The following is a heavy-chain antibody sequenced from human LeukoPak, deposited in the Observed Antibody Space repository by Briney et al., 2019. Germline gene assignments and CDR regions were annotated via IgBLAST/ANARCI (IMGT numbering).Heavy chain of an antibody. CDR2: ISNSGSTI. D-gene: IGHD2-15*01. V-gene: IGHV3-11*01. CDR1: GFTFSNYA. Sequence: PGGSLRLSCAASGFTFSNYAMSWIRQAPGKGLEWVSYISNSGSTIFYADSVKGRFTISRDNAENSLYLQMNSLRAEDTAVYYCAREAKCSGGSCYVDYWGQGTLVTVSS. J-gene: IGHJ4*02. CDR3: AREAKCSGGSCYVDY.